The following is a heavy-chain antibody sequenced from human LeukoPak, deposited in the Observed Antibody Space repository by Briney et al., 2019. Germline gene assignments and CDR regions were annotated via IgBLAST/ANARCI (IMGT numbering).Heavy chain of an antibody. Sequence: ASVKVSCKASGYTFTSYAMNWVRQAPGQGLEWMGWVNTNTGNPTYAQGFTGRFVISLDTSVSTAYLQISSLKAEDTAVYYCAKQGPGYCGGTSCYGVDYWGQGTLVTVSS. D-gene: IGHD2-2*01. CDR3: AKQGPGYCGGTSCYGVDY. CDR2: VNTNTGNP. J-gene: IGHJ4*02. CDR1: GYTFTSYA. V-gene: IGHV7-4-1*02.